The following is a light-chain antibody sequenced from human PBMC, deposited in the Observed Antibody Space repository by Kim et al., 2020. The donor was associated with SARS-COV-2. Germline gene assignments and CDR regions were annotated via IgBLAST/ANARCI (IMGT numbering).Light chain of an antibody. CDR1: QSVSTAY. CDR3: QQCQTTPLT. J-gene: IGKJ4*01. CDR2: ATS. V-gene: IGKV3-20*01. Sequence: SPGERATLSCKASQSVSTAYLVWYQQRVGQAPRLLLNATSSRANGVPDRFSGSGSETEFSLTISGLEPEDFAVYYCQQCQTTPLTFGGGTKVDIK.